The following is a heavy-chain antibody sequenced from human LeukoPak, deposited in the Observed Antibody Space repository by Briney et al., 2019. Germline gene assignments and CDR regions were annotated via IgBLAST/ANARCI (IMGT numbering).Heavy chain of an antibody. J-gene: IGHJ5*02. V-gene: IGHV3-15*01. D-gene: IGHD6-13*01. CDR1: GFTFNNAC. CDR3: TTVVAAAVEGWFDP. Sequence: GGSLRLSCAASGFTFNNACMHWVRQAPGQGLEWVGRIKSKTDGRTTDYAAPVKDRFTISRDNSKHTMYLHMNSLRTQATAVYYCTTVVAAAVEGWFDPWGQGTLVTVSS. CDR2: IKSKTDGRTT.